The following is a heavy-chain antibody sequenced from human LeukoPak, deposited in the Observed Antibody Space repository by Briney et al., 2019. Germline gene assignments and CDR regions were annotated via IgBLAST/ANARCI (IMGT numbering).Heavy chain of an antibody. CDR2: ISSSSSYI. D-gene: IGHD6-6*01. CDR1: GFTFSSYS. V-gene: IGHV3-21*01. CDR3: ASSYSSSYQPNWFDP. Sequence: GGSLRPSCAASGFTFSSYSMNWVRQAPGKGLEWVSSISSSSSYIYYADSVKGRFTISRDNAKNSLYLQMNSLRAEDTAVYYCASSYSSSYQPNWFDPWGQGTLVTVSS. J-gene: IGHJ5*02.